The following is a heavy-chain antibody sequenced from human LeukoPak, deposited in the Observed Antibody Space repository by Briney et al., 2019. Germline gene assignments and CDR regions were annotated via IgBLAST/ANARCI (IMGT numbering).Heavy chain of an antibody. D-gene: IGHD6-13*01. CDR2: ISSSGNT. CDR3: VKGRISEDGLDF. CDR1: GFTFSRSA. J-gene: IGHJ4*02. Sequence: GGSLRLSCAASGFTFSRSAMTWIRQTPGKGLDWVSSISSSGNTYYADSVKGRFTISRDNSKNMLYLQMNSLRAEDTAVYYCVKGRISEDGLDFWGQGTLVTVSS. V-gene: IGHV3-23*01.